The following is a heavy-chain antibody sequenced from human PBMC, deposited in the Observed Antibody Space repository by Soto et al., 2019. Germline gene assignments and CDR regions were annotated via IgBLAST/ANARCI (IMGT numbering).Heavy chain of an antibody. CDR3: AKDRIAAAGTLDY. J-gene: IGHJ4*02. D-gene: IGHD6-13*01. CDR1: GFTFSSYG. CDR2: ISYDGSNK. V-gene: IGHV3-30*18. Sequence: GGSLRLSCAASGFTFSSYGMHWVRQAPGKGLEWVAVISYDGSNKYYADSVKGRFTISRDNSKNTLYLQMNSLRAEDTAVYYCAKDRIAAAGTLDYWGQGTLVTVSS.